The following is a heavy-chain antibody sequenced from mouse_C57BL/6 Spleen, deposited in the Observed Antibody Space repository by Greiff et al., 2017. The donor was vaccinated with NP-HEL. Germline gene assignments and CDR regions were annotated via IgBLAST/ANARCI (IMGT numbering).Heavy chain of an antibody. CDR2: INPGSGGT. V-gene: IGHV1-54*01. CDR1: GYAFTNYL. CDR3: ARSRDDSSGLFDY. D-gene: IGHD3-2*02. Sequence: QVQLKESGAELVRPGTSVKVSCKASGYAFTNYLIEWVKQRPGQGLEWIGVINPGSGGTNYNEKFKGKATLTADKSSSTAYMQLSSQTSEDSAVYFCARSRDDSSGLFDYWGQGTTLTVSS. J-gene: IGHJ2*01.